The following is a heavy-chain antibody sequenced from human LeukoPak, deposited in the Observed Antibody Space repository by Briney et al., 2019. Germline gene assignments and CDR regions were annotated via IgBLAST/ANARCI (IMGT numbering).Heavy chain of an antibody. D-gene: IGHD1-26*01. CDR3: AKDYSDSRVGDVFFEY. CDR1: GLTFSNYA. J-gene: IGHJ4*02. V-gene: IGHV3-23*01. Sequence: SGGSLSLSYAASGLTFSNYAMSWCRQAPGKGLEWVSGITSGFTPHYADSVKGRFTISRDNSKNTFHLQMNSLRAEDTAVYYCAKDYSDSRVGDVFFEYWGQGTLVTVSS. CDR2: ITSGFTP.